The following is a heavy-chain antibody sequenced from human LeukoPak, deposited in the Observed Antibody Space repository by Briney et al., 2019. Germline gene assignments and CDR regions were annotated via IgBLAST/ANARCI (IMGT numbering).Heavy chain of an antibody. J-gene: IGHJ4*02. CDR2: INPNSGGT. D-gene: IGHD2-2*01. Sequence: ASVKVSCKASGYTFTGYYMHWVRQAPGQGLEWMGRINPNSGGTNYAQKFQGRVTMTRDTSISTAYMELSGLRSDDTAVYYCARDFCSSTSCYVMGDYWGQGTLVTVSS. CDR3: ARDFCSSTSCYVMGDY. V-gene: IGHV1-2*06. CDR1: GYTFTGYY.